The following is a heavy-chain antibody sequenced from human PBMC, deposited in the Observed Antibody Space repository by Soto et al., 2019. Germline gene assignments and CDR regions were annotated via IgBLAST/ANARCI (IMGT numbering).Heavy chain of an antibody. CDR3: TTDWSGYYTDSYYMDV. V-gene: IGHV3-15*01. J-gene: IGHJ6*03. D-gene: IGHD3-3*01. Sequence: GGSLRLSCAASGFTFSNAWMSWVRQAPGKGLEWVGRIKSKTDGGTTDYAAPVKGRFTISRDDSKNTLDLQRNSLKTEDTAVYYCTTDWSGYYTDSYYMDVWGKGTTVTVSS. CDR2: IKSKTDGGTT. CDR1: GFTFSNAW.